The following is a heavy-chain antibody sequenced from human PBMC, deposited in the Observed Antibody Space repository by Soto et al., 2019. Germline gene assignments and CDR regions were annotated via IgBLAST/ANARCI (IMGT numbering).Heavy chain of an antibody. CDR1: GGSISGTNW. J-gene: IGHJ3*02. CDR3: ARGPSTTVQDAFDI. CDR2: IYHSGST. D-gene: IGHD4-17*01. V-gene: IGHV4-4*02. Sequence: SETLSLTXAVSGGSISGTNWWSWVRQPPGKGLEWIGEIYHSGSTNYNPSLKSRITISVDKSKNQFSLRLSSVTAADTAVYYCARGPSTTVQDAFDIWGQGTMVTVSS.